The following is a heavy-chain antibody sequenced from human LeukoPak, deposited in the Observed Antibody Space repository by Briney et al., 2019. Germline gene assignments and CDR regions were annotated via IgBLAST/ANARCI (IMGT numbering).Heavy chain of an antibody. CDR1: GFTFSSYG. CDR2: IRYDGSNK. J-gene: IGHJ6*03. D-gene: IGHD6-19*01. CDR3: ATDRTKSSGWPDYYYYYYMDV. Sequence: PGGSPRLSCAASGFTFSSYGMHWVRQAPGKGLEWVAFIRYDGSNKYYADSVKGRFTISRGNSKNTLYLQMNSLRAEDTAVYYCATDRTKSSGWPDYYYYYYMDVWGKGTTVTISS. V-gene: IGHV3-30*02.